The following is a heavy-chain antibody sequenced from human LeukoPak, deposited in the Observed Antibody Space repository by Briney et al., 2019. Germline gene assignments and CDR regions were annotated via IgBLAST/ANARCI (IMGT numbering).Heavy chain of an antibody. CDR3: ARDNSGGDSWWLDP. D-gene: IGHD2-21*02. CDR1: GFPFISYY. CDR2: INPSGDST. Sequence: ASVKVSCKASGFPFISYYMHWVRQAPGQGLEWMGLINPSGDSTHYAQKFQGRVTMTRDTSTSTVYMELSSLTSDDTAAFYCARDNSGGDSWWLDPWGQGTLVTVSS. V-gene: IGHV1-46*01. J-gene: IGHJ5*02.